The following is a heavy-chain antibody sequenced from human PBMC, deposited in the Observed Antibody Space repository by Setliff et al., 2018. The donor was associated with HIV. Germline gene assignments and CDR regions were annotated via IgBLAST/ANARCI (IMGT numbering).Heavy chain of an antibody. V-gene: IGHV1-18*01. J-gene: IGHJ4*02. D-gene: IGHD2-8*02. CDR3: AREFSWSAFYFDS. CDR2: SHTYNGNV. Sequence: ASVKVSCKVSGYTFSDYGVTWMRQAPGQGLEWMGWSHTYNGNVNYARKFRGRVTMTTDASTNTAFMELSNLRSDDTAIYYCAREFSWSAFYFDSWGQGTQVTVSS. CDR1: GYTFSDYG.